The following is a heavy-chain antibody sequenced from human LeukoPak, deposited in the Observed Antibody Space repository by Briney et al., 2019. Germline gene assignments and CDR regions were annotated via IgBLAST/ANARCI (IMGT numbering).Heavy chain of an antibody. CDR1: GGSISSYY. D-gene: IGHD2-21*01. V-gene: IGHV4-4*07. Sequence: RSSETLSLTCTVSGGSISSYYWSWIRQPAGKGLEWIGRIYTSGSTNYNPSLKSRVTISVDTSKNQFSLNLRSVTAADTAMYYCARNVSALVRGARGNWFDPWGQGTLVTVSS. CDR2: IYTSGST. J-gene: IGHJ5*02. CDR3: ARNVSALVRGARGNWFDP.